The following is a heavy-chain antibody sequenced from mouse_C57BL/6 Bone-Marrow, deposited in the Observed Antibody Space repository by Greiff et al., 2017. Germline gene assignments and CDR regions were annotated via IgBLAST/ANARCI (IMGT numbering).Heavy chain of an antibody. CDR2: INPSNGGT. D-gene: IGHD3-2*02. CDR3: ARCQLRLRLDLDY. J-gene: IGHJ2*01. V-gene: IGHV1-53*01. Sequence: QVQLKQPGTELVKPGASVKLSCKASGYTFTSYWMPWVKQRPGQGLEWIGNINPSNGGTNYNEKFKSKATLTVDKSSSTAYMQLSSLTSEDSAVYYCARCQLRLRLDLDYWGKGTTLTVSS. CDR1: GYTFTSYW.